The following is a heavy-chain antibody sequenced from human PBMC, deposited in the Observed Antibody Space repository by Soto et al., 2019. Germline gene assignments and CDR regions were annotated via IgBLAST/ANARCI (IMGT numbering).Heavy chain of an antibody. V-gene: IGHV1-3*01. D-gene: IGHD6-13*01. CDR3: VRRHVSATGIDWFDP. J-gene: IGHJ5*02. CDR2: INAANGDT. Sequence: GASVKVSCKASGYTFTSYGIHWVRHAPGQRLEWMGWINAANGDTKYSPKFQGRVTITRDTSASTAYTELSSLRSEDTAVYYCVRRHVSATGIDWFDPWGQGTLVTVSS. CDR1: GYTFTSYG.